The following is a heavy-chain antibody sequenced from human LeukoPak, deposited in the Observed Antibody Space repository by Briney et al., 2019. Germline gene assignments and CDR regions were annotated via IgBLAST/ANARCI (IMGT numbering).Heavy chain of an antibody. Sequence: SSETLSLTCTVSGGSISSYYWSWIRQPPGKGLEWIGYIYYSGSTNYNPSLKSRVTISVDTSKNQFSLKLSSVTAADTAVYYCARGNSYAADWFDPWGQGTLVTVSS. CDR3: ARGNSYAADWFDP. D-gene: IGHD5-18*01. CDR1: GGSISSYY. CDR2: IYYSGST. V-gene: IGHV4-59*01. J-gene: IGHJ5*02.